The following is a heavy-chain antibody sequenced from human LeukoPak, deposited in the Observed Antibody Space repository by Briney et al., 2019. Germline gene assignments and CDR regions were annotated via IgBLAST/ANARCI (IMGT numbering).Heavy chain of an antibody. V-gene: IGHV4-30-4*01. CDR1: GGSISSGDYY. J-gene: IGHJ6*02. CDR2: IYYSGST. D-gene: IGHD4-17*01. CDR3: ARVPDYGDYYYGMDV. Sequence: SQTLSLTCTVSGGSISSGDYYWSWIRQPPGKGLEWIGYIYYSGSTYYNPSLKSRVTISVDTSKNQFSLKLSSVTAADTAVYYCARVPDYGDYYYGMDVWGQGTTVTVSS.